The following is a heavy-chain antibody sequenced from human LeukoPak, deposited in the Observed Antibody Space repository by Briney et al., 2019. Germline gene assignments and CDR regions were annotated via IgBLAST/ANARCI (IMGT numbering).Heavy chain of an antibody. J-gene: IGHJ4*02. CDR2: IHEDAGEK. CDR1: GFRFSDSW. Sequence: GGSLSLSCAASGFRFSDSWMTWDRQTPGKGLQWVASIHEDAGEKQYVESVRGLFTISRDNAKNSLYLQMNSLRVEDTAVYYCASSKDHYCHYWGQGTLVTVSS. CDR3: ASSKDHYCHY. V-gene: IGHV3-7*05.